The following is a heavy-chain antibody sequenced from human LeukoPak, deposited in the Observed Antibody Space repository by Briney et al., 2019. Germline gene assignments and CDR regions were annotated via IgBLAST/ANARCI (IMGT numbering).Heavy chain of an antibody. Sequence: GGSLRLSCAASGFTFSSYWMSWVRQAPGKGLEWVANIKQDGSEKYYVDSVKGRFTISRDNAKNSLYLQMNSLRAEDTAVYYCAREPGSSSYHHYTLLAGTSDIWGQGTMVTVSS. CDR3: AREPGSSSYHHYTLLAGTSDI. V-gene: IGHV3-7*01. J-gene: IGHJ3*02. CDR2: IKQDGSEK. D-gene: IGHD2-15*01. CDR1: GFTFSSYW.